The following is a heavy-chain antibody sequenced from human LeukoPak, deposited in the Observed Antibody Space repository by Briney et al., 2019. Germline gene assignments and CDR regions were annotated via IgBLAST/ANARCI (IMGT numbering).Heavy chain of an antibody. J-gene: IGHJ5*02. D-gene: IGHD3-3*01. V-gene: IGHV4-59*01. CDR2: IYYSGTT. Sequence: SETLSLTCTVSGGSMSSYYWSWIRQPPGKGLEWIGYIYYSGTTKYNPSLKSRLTMSVDTSENQFSLRLSSVTAVDTAVYYCARGSIFGVSINWFDPWGQGTLVTVSS. CDR1: GGSMSSYY. CDR3: ARGSIFGVSINWFDP.